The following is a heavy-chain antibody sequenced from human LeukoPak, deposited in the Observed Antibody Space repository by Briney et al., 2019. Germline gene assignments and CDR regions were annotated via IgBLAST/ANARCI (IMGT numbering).Heavy chain of an antibody. Sequence: GESLKISCKGSGYSFTSYWIGWVRQMPGKGLERMGIIYPGDSXTXXXXXXXGQVTISADKSISTAYLQWSSLKASDTAMYYXXXXXXXXXXXXAFDIWGQGTMXTVSS. J-gene: IGHJ3*02. V-gene: IGHV5-51*01. CDR1: GYSFTSYW. CDR3: XXXXXXXXXXXAFDI. CDR2: IYPGDSXT.